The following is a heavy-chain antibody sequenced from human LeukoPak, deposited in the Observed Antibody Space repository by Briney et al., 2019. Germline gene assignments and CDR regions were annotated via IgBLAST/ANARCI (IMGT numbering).Heavy chain of an antibody. Sequence: ASVKVSCXMSGNTLTELSIHWVRQSPGKGLEWMGGFDPEDGKTFYSQKFQDRVTVTEDTSTDTAYLELSSLRSEDTAVYYCATGSSGWPHEYWGQGTLVTVSS. CDR1: GNTLTELS. D-gene: IGHD6-19*01. V-gene: IGHV1-24*01. CDR3: ATGSSGWPHEY. J-gene: IGHJ4*02. CDR2: FDPEDGKT.